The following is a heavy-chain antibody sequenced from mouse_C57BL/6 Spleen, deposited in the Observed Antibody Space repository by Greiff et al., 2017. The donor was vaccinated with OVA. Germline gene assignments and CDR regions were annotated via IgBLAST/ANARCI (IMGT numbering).Heavy chain of an antibody. V-gene: IGHV2-6-1*01. CDR1: GFSLTSYG. J-gene: IGHJ2*01. CDR2: IWSDGST. Sequence: QVQLQQSGPGLVAPSQSLSITCTVSGFSLTSYGVHWVRQPPGKGLEWLVVIWSDGSTTYNSALKSRLSISKDNSKSQVFLKMNSLQTDDTAMYYCARHGFITTGGFDYWGQGTTLTVSS. CDR3: ARHGFITTGGFDY. D-gene: IGHD1-1*01.